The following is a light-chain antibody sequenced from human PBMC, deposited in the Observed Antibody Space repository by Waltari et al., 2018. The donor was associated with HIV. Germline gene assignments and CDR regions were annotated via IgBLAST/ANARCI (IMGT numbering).Light chain of an antibody. Sequence: QSALTQPRSVSGSPGQSVTISCTGTSSDVGDYNYVSWYQQHPAKAPTLMIFDVNKRPSGVPDRFCGAKSGNPASLTISVLQAEDEADYYCCSYADDYTWVFGGGTKLTVL. CDR1: SSDVGDYNY. CDR2: DVN. J-gene: IGLJ3*02. V-gene: IGLV2-11*01. CDR3: CSYADDYTWV.